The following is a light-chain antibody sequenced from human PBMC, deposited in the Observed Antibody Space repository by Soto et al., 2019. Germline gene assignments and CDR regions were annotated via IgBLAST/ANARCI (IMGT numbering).Light chain of an antibody. CDR2: DAS. CDR1: QSVSNSY. Sequence: EIVLTQSPGTLSLSPGERATLSCRASQSVSNSYLAWYQQKPGQGPRLLIYDASNRATGIPARFSGSGSGTDFTLTISSLEPEDFAVYYCQQRGNWPLTFGGGTKVEIK. CDR3: QQRGNWPLT. J-gene: IGKJ4*01. V-gene: IGKV3D-20*02.